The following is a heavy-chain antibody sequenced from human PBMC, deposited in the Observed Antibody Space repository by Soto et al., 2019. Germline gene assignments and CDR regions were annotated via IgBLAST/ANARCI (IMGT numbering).Heavy chain of an antibody. V-gene: IGHV3-23*01. J-gene: IGHJ4*02. CDR1: GFTFSSYA. D-gene: IGHD2-8*02. CDR2: ISGGSTIT. CDR3: AKDVMYDGLRRFDC. Sequence: PGGSLRLSCAASGFTFSSYALSWVRQSPGKGLEWLSSISGGSTITYSADSVTGRFTISRDNSNNTLYLQMNSLRAEDTAVYYCAKDVMYDGLRRFDCWGQGTRVTVSS.